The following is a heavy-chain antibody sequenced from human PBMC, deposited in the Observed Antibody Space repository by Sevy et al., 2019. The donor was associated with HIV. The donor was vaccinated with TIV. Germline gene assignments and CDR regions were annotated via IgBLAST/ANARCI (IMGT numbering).Heavy chain of an antibody. CDR1: GGSLGTYY. Sequence: SETLSLTCEVSGGSLGTYYWSWIRRPPGKGLEYIGYLSYSGSSQFIPSLRSRASMSADTSKNELTLKLTSVTPADTAVYYCAREGFSGGWPYAMDLWGQGTTVTVSS. V-gene: IGHV4-59*12. CDR3: AREGFSGGWPYAMDL. J-gene: IGHJ6*02. D-gene: IGHD6-19*01. CDR2: LSYSGSS.